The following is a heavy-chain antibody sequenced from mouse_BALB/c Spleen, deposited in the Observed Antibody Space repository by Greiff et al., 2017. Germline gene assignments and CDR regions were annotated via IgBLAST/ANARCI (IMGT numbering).Heavy chain of an antibody. D-gene: IGHD2-14*01. CDR3: ARSGAYYRYDRGYAMDY. Sequence: EVQLQESGPGLVKPSQSLSLTCTVTGYSITSDYAWNWIRQFPGNTLEWMGYISYSGSTSYNPSLKSRISITRDTSKNQFFLQLNSVTTEDTATYYCARSGAYYRYDRGYAMDYWGQGTSVTVSS. J-gene: IGHJ4*01. CDR2: ISYSGST. CDR1: GYSITSDYA. V-gene: IGHV3-2*02.